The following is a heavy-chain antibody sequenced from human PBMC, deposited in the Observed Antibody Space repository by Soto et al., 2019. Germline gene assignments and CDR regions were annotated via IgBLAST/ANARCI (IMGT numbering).Heavy chain of an antibody. CDR1: GFSFSSYT. J-gene: IGHJ5*01. CDR2: ITNRGTHT. V-gene: IGHV3-21*06. Sequence: PGGSLRLSCTASGFSFSSYTMNWARQAPGKGLQWVASITNRGTHTYSADSVKGRFTISRDNDKNSLYLQMNNLRAEDTATYYCARAHEVAWFDSWGLGTLVTVSS. D-gene: IGHD2-15*01. CDR3: ARAHEVAWFDS.